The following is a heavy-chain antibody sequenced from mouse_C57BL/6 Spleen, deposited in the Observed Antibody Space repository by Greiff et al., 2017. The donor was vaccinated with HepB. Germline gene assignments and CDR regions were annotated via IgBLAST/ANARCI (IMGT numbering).Heavy chain of an antibody. CDR2: IYPGNSDT. D-gene: IGHD2-5*01. CDR3: TRQDYYSNYDAMDY. Sequence: VQLQQSGTVLARPGASVKMSCKTSGYTFTSYWMHWVKQRPGQGLEWIGAIYPGNSDTSYNQKFKGKAKLTAVTSASTAYMELSSLTNEDSAVYYCTRQDYYSNYDAMDYWGQGTSVTVSS. J-gene: IGHJ4*01. CDR1: GYTFTSYW. V-gene: IGHV1-5*01.